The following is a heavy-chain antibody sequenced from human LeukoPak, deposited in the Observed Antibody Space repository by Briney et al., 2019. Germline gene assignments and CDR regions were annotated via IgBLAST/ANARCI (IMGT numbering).Heavy chain of an antibody. J-gene: IGHJ4*02. CDR1: GGSISSGGYS. V-gene: IGHV4-30-2*01. CDR2: IYHSGST. CDR3: AREGDGYNFGY. D-gene: IGHD5-24*01. Sequence: SETLSLTYAVSGGSISSGGYSWSWIRQPPGTGLEWIGYIYHSGSTYYNPSLKSRVTISVDRSKNQFSLKLSSVTAADTAVYYCAREGDGYNFGYWGQGTLVTVSS.